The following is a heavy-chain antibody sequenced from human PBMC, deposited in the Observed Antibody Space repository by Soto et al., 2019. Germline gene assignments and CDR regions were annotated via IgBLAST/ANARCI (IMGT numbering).Heavy chain of an antibody. D-gene: IGHD4-4*01. Sequence: ASVKVSCKASGYTFTVYYMHWVRQAPGQGLEWMGWINPNSGGTNYAQKFQGWVTMTRDTSVSTAYMELSRLRSDDTAVYYCARAPKMTTVTPNWFDPWGQGTLVTVSS. CDR2: INPNSGGT. CDR1: GYTFTVYY. J-gene: IGHJ5*02. V-gene: IGHV1-2*04. CDR3: ARAPKMTTVTPNWFDP.